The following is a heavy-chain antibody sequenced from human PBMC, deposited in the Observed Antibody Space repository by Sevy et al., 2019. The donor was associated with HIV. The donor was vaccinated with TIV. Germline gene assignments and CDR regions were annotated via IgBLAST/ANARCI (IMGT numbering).Heavy chain of an antibody. D-gene: IGHD3-9*01. CDR2: IYTSGST. J-gene: IGHJ6*03. V-gene: IGHV4-61*02. CDR3: ARDLGSYDILTGKYYYYMDV. Sequence: SETLSLTCTVSGGSISNDNYYWSWMRQPAGKGLEWIGRIYTSGSTNFTPSLKTRVTISIDTSKNQFSLKLSSVTAAETAVYFCARDLGSYDILTGKYYYYMDVWGKGTTVTVSS. CDR1: GGSISNDNYY.